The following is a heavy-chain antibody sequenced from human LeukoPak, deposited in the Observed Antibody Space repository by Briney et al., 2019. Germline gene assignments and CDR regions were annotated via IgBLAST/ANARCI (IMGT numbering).Heavy chain of an antibody. V-gene: IGHV3-20*04. Sequence: PGDSLRLSCEASGFTFANSGMSWVRQVPGKGLEWLSAINWNGGSVGSAASVQGRFTISRDNSKNMVHLQMTRLKVEDTGVYYCARRTRGPDYWGQGTVVIVSS. CDR3: ARRTRGPDY. CDR2: INWNGGSV. J-gene: IGHJ4*02. CDR1: GFTFANSG. D-gene: IGHD1-7*01.